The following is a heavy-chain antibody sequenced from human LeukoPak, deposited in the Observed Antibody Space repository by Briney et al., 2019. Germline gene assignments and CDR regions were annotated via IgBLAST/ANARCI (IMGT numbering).Heavy chain of an antibody. Sequence: ASVKVSCKVSGYTLTELSMHWVRQAPGKGLEWMGGFDPEDGETIYAQKFQGRVTMTEDTSTDTAYMELSSLRSEDTAVYYCATDYYDSSGHPFFDYWGQGTLVIVSS. V-gene: IGHV1-24*01. CDR1: GYTLTELS. D-gene: IGHD3-22*01. J-gene: IGHJ4*02. CDR2: FDPEDGET. CDR3: ATDYYDSSGHPFFDY.